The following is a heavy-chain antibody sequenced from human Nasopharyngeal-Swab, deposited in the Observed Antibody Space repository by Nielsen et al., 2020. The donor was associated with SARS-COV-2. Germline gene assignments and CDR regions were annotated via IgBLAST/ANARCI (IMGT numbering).Heavy chain of an antibody. Sequence: LRLSCTVSGGSISSCDYYWSWIRQPPGKGLEWIGYIYYSGSTYYNPSLKSRVTISVDTSKNQFSLKLSSVTAAATAVYYCARLGYSYGFYYFDYWGQGTLVTVSS. D-gene: IGHD5-18*01. CDR2: IYYSGST. J-gene: IGHJ4*02. CDR1: GGSISSCDYY. V-gene: IGHV4-30-4*01. CDR3: ARLGYSYGFYYFDY.